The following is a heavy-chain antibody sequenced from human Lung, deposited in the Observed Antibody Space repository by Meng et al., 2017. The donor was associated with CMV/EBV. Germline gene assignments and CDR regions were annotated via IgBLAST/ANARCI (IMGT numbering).Heavy chain of an antibody. Sequence: GESXKISCAASGFTFSSYSMNWVRQAPGKGLEWVSFISSSSSYIYYGDSVKGRFTISRDNAKNSLYLQMNSLRAEDTAVYYCARAPGAARSEYGMDVWGQGTTVNVSS. CDR2: ISSSSSYI. J-gene: IGHJ6*01. V-gene: IGHV3-21*01. CDR3: ARAPGAARSEYGMDV. D-gene: IGHD6-6*01. CDR1: GFTFSSYS.